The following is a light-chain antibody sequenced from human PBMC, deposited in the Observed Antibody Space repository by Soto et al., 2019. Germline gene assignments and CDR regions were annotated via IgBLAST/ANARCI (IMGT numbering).Light chain of an antibody. V-gene: IGLV2-14*01. Sequence: QSALTQPASVSGSPGQSITISCTGTSSDVGAYNYVSWYQQHPGKAPKLMIYDVSHRPSGVSHRFSGSKSGNTASLTISGLQAEDEADYYCGSYTTSSNYAFGTGTKLTVL. CDR3: GSYTTSSNYA. CDR1: SSDVGAYNY. CDR2: DVS. J-gene: IGLJ1*01.